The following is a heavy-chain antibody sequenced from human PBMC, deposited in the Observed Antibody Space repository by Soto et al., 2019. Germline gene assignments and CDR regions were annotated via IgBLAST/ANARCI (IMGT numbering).Heavy chain of an antibody. D-gene: IGHD3-10*01. CDR3: ARANKITMVRGVIPRGMDV. J-gene: IGHJ6*02. CDR2: MNPNSGNT. CDR1: GYTFTSYD. Sequence: ASVKVSCKASGYTFTSYDINWVRQATGQVLEWMGWMNPNSGNTGYAQKFQGRVTMTRNTSISTAYMELSSLRSEDTAVYYCARANKITMVRGVIPRGMDVWGQGTTVSVSS. V-gene: IGHV1-8*01.